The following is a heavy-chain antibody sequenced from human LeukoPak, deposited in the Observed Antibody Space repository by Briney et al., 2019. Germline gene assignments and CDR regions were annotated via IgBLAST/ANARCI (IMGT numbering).Heavy chain of an antibody. V-gene: IGHV1-2*02. D-gene: IGHD2-15*01. J-gene: IGHJ4*02. Sequence: ASVKVSCKASGYTFTGYYMHWVRQAPGQGLEWMGWVNPNSGGTNYAQKFQGRVTMTRDTSISTAYMELSRLRSDDTAVYYCARDPPLDIVVVVAGGWGQGTLVTVSS. CDR1: GYTFTGYY. CDR2: VNPNSGGT. CDR3: ARDPPLDIVVVVAGG.